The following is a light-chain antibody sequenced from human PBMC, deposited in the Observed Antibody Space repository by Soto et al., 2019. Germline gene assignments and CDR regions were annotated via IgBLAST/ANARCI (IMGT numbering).Light chain of an antibody. Sequence: QSVLTQPATVSGSRGQSIPISCTGTSSDVGGYNYVSWYQQHPGKAPKLMLYEVNIRPSGVSNRFSGSKSGNTASLSISGLQAEDEADYYCSSYTSRNTLLYVFGTGTKVTVL. CDR1: SSDVGGYNY. J-gene: IGLJ1*01. V-gene: IGLV2-14*01. CDR2: EVN. CDR3: SSYTSRNTLLYV.